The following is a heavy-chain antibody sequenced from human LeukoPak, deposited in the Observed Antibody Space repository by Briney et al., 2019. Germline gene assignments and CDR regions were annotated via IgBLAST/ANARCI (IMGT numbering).Heavy chain of an antibody. CDR3: ARNTRSSWYIDY. D-gene: IGHD6-13*01. Sequence: SETLSLTCTVSGGSIRSSSQYWGWIRQPPGKGLEWIGIMSYSGSTYYNPSLKSRVTISVDTSKNQFSLKLSSVTAADAAVYYCARNTRSSWYIDYWGQGTLVTVSS. CDR1: GGSIRSSSQY. V-gene: IGHV4-39*01. J-gene: IGHJ4*02. CDR2: MSYSGST.